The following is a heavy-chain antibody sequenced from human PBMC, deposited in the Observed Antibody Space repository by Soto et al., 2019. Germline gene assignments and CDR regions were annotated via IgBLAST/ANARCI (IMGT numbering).Heavy chain of an antibody. CDR2: IWYDGSNK. V-gene: IGHV3-33*01. D-gene: IGHD4-17*01. CDR3: AREIRDYGDYYGMDV. Sequence: QVQLVESGGGVVQPGRSLRLSCAASGFTSSSYGMHWVRQAPGKGLEWVAVIWYDGSNKYYADSVKGRFTISRDNSKNTLYLQMNSLRAEDTAVYYCAREIRDYGDYYGMDVWGQGTTVTVSS. J-gene: IGHJ6*02. CDR1: GFTSSSYG.